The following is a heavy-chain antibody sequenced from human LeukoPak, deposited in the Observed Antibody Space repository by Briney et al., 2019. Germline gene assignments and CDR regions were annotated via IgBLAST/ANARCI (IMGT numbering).Heavy chain of an antibody. V-gene: IGHV4-59*08. J-gene: IGHJ4*02. D-gene: IGHD6-25*01. CDR1: GGSIKNYY. CDR2: IYHSGST. CDR3: ASQRYTSGLFDY. Sequence: SETLSLSCTVSGGSIKNYYWSWIRQPPGKGLEWIGYIYHSGSTNYNPSLKSRLTISVDTSKNQFSLKLRSVTAADTAIYYCASQRYTSGLFDYWGQGTQVTVCS.